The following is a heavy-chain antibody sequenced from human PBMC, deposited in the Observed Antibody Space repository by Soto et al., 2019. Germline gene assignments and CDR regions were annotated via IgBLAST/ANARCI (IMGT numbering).Heavy chain of an antibody. J-gene: IGHJ6*02. CDR1: GFTFSSYW. Sequence: GGSLRLSCAASGFTFSSYWMHWVRQAPGKGLVWVSRINSDGSSTSYADSVKGRFTISRDNAKNTLYLQMNSLRAEDAAVYYCARRPGIPAAMLGYYYYGMDVWGQGTTVTVSS. CDR2: INSDGSST. D-gene: IGHD2-2*01. CDR3: ARRPGIPAAMLGYYYYGMDV. V-gene: IGHV3-74*01.